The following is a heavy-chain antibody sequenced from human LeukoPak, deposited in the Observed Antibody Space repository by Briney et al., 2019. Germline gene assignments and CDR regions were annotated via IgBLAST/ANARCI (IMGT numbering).Heavy chain of an antibody. Sequence: SETLSPTCTVSGGSISSSSHYWGWIRQPPGKGLEWIGSTYYGGNTYYNPSLKSRGTISADTSKNQFSLKLSSVTAADTAVYYCARQGYSFYNWFDPWGQGTLVTVSS. CDR3: ARQGYSFYNWFDP. J-gene: IGHJ5*02. D-gene: IGHD1-26*01. CDR2: TYYGGNT. V-gene: IGHV4-39*01. CDR1: GGSISSSSHY.